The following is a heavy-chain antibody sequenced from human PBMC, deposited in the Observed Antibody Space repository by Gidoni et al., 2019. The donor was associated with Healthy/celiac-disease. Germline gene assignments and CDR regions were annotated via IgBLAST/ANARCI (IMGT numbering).Heavy chain of an antibody. CDR1: GFTFSSYS. J-gene: IGHJ6*03. CDR3: ARGPSVATISYYYYYMDV. CDR2: ISSSSSTI. D-gene: IGHD5-12*01. Sequence: EVQLVESGGGLVQPGGSLRLPCAASGFTFSSYSMNWVRQAPGKGLEWVSYISSSSSTIYYADSVKGRFTISRDNAKNSLYLQMNSLRAEDTAVYYCARGPSVATISYYYYYMDVWGKGTTVTVSS. V-gene: IGHV3-48*01.